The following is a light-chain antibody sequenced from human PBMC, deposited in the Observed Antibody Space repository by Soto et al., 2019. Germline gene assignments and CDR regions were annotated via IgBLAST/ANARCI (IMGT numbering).Light chain of an antibody. CDR2: AAS. CDR1: QYMYNY. Sequence: DIQMTQSPSSLSASVGDRVTITCRASQYMYNYLSWYQRKPVKAPTLLIYAASNLQSGVPSRFSGSGSGTDFTLTISSLQPEDFATYYCQQSYNTPWTFGQGTKVEIK. CDR3: QQSYNTPWT. J-gene: IGKJ1*01. V-gene: IGKV1-39*01.